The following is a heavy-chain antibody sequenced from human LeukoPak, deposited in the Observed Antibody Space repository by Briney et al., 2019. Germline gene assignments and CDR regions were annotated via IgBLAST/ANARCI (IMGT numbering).Heavy chain of an antibody. CDR1: GYTFTSYA. D-gene: IGHD2-2*01. V-gene: IGHV7-4-1*02. CDR3: ARGGDMYQLLNYYYYGMDV. CDR2: INTNTGNP. Sequence: ASVNVSCTASGYTFTSYAMNWVRQAPGQGLEWMGWINTNTGNPTYAQGFTGRFVFSLDTSVSTAYLQISSLKAEDTAVYYCARGGDMYQLLNYYYYGMDVWGQGTTVTVSS. J-gene: IGHJ6*02.